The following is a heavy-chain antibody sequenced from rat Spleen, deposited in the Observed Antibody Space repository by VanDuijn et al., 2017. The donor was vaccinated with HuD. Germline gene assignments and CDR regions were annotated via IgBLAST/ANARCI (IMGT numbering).Heavy chain of an antibody. J-gene: IGHJ3*01. CDR1: GFSLTSYS. V-gene: IGHV2-15*01. Sequence: QVQLKESGPGLVQPSQTLSLTCTVAGFSLTSYSVNWVRQPPGKGLEWIGAMWSGGTTDYNSALKSRLRISRDTSKSQLFLKMNSLQTEDTAIYFCTRDHSYWGSYYPGGFAYWGQGTLVTVSS. CDR2: MWSGGTT. D-gene: IGHD1-12*02. CDR3: TRDHSYWGSYYPGGFAY.